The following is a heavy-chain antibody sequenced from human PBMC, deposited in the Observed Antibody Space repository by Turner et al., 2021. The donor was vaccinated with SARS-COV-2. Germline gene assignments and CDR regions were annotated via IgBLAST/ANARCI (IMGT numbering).Heavy chain of an antibody. CDR3: AKQQGLYSNPMYYFDY. V-gene: IGHV3-30*18. D-gene: IGHD4-4*01. J-gene: IGHJ4*02. CDR2: TSYDGSNK. Sequence: QVQLVESGGGVVQTGRSLRLSCAASGFTFSSYGMHWVRQAPGKGLEWGAVTSYDGSNKYYADSVKGRFTISRDNSKNTLYLQMNSLRAEDTAVYYCAKQQGLYSNPMYYFDYWGQGTLVTVSS. CDR1: GFTFSSYG.